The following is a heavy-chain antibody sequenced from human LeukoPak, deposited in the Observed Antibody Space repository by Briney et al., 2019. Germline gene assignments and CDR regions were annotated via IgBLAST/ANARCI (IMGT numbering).Heavy chain of an antibody. CDR1: GGSFGGSF. CDR2: INQSGST. J-gene: IGHJ4*02. V-gene: IGHV4-34*01. Sequence: SETLSLTCAVYGGSFGGSFWGGIRHPPGKGLEWIGEINQSGSTNYNPSLKSRVTISGDTSKNQFSLKLSSVTAADTAVYYCARFGTYWGQGTLVTVSS. CDR3: ARFGTY. D-gene: IGHD3-16*01.